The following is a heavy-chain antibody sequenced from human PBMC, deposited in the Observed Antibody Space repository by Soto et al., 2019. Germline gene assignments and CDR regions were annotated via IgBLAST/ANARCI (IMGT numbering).Heavy chain of an antibody. CDR3: ARDLELIYGSGSPSWFDP. CDR1: GCYVSIYY. V-gene: IGHV4-4*07. J-gene: IGHJ5*02. Sequence: SETLSLTCTVSGCYVSIYYLSLSRQTAGKGLEWIGRIYTSGSTNYNPSLKSRVTMSVDTSKNQFSLKLSSVTAADTAVYYCARDLELIYGSGSPSWFDPWGQGTLVTVSS. CDR2: IYTSGST. D-gene: IGHD3-10*01.